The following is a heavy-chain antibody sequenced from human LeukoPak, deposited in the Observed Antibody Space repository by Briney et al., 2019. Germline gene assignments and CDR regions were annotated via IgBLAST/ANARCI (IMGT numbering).Heavy chain of an antibody. CDR3: ARGTYYDFWSGVYFDY. CDR2: MNPNSGNT. D-gene: IGHD3-3*01. Sequence: ASVKVSCKASGYTFTSYDTNWVRQATGQGLEWMGWMNPNSGNTGYAQKFQGRVTMTRNTSISTAYMELSSLRSEDTAVYYCARGTYYDFWSGVYFDYWGQGTLVTVSS. V-gene: IGHV1-8*01. CDR1: GYTFTSYD. J-gene: IGHJ4*02.